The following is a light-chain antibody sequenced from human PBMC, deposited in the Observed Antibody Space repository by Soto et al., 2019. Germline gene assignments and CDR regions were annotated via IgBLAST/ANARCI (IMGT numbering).Light chain of an antibody. CDR3: SSYATSSTRDVV. CDR1: SSDFGGYTY. J-gene: IGLJ2*01. V-gene: IGLV2-14*01. Sequence: QSVLTQPASVSGSPGQSITISCTGTSSDFGGYTYVSWYQQHPGKAPKLIIYDVSNRPSGVSYRFSGSESGNTASLTISGLQAEDEADYYCSSYATSSTRDVVFGGGTKVTVL. CDR2: DVS.